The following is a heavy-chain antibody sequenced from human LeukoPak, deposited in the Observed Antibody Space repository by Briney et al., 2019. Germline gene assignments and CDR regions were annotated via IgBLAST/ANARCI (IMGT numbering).Heavy chain of an antibody. Sequence: ASVKVSCKASGYTFTSYGISWVRQAPGQGLEGMGWISAYNGNTNYAKKLQGRVTMTTDTSTSTAYMELRSLRSGDTAVYYCARSQRWLQCGDWFDPWGQGTLVTVSS. CDR1: GYTFTSYG. D-gene: IGHD5-24*01. J-gene: IGHJ5*02. CDR2: ISAYNGNT. V-gene: IGHV1-18*01. CDR3: ARSQRWLQCGDWFDP.